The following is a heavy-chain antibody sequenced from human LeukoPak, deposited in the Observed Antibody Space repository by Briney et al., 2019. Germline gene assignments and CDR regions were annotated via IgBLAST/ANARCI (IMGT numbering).Heavy chain of an antibody. V-gene: IGHV4-39*01. CDR2: IYYSGST. J-gene: IGHJ5*02. CDR1: GGSISSSSYY. CDR3: ARHEGPYSSSSRRYFDP. Sequence: PSETLSLTCTVSGGSISSSSYYWGWIRQPPGKGLEWIGSIYYSGSTYYNPSLKSRVTISVDTSKKQFSLKLSSVTAADTAVYYCARHEGPYSSSSRRYFDPWGQGTLVTVSS. D-gene: IGHD6-6*01.